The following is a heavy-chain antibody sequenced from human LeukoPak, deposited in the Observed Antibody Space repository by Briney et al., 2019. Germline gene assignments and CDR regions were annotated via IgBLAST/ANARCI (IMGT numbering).Heavy chain of an antibody. CDR3: AIRLATSRLATATTWFDP. J-gene: IGHJ5*02. CDR1: GESFDGFY. D-gene: IGHD3-9*01. Sequence: SETLSLTCAVYGESFDGFYWNWIRQPPGKGLEWIVEINYSGMSDYNPALKSRVAISADSSKRQFSLDLTSVTAADTAVYYCAIRLATSRLATATTWFDPWGPGTLVSVSS. CDR2: INYSGMS. V-gene: IGHV4-34*01.